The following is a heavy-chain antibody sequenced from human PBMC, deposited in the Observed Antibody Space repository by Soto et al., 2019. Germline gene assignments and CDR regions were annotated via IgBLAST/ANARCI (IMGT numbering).Heavy chain of an antibody. J-gene: IGHJ4*02. CDR3: ARDGTIFGVARYYFDY. D-gene: IGHD3-3*01. V-gene: IGHV3-33*01. CDR2: IWYDGSNK. Sequence: QVQLVESGGGVVQPGRSLRLSCAASGFTFSSYGMHWVRQAPGKGPEWVAVIWYDGSNKYYADSVKGRFTISRDNSKNTLYLQMNSLRAEDTAVYYCARDGTIFGVARYYFDYWGQGTLVTVSS. CDR1: GFTFSSYG.